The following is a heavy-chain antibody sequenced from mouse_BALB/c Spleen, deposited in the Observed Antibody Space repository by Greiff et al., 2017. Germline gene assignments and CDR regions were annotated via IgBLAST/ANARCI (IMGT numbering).Heavy chain of an antibody. D-gene: IGHD2-1*01. CDR1: GYSITSGYY. CDR2: ISYDGSN. V-gene: IGHV3-6*02. Sequence: EVKLQESGPGLVKPSQSLSLTCSVTGYSITSGYYWNWIRQFPGNKLEWMGYISYDGSNNYNPSLKNRISITRDTSKNQFFLKLNSVTTEDTATYYCARGDGNDFDYWGQGTTLTVSS. J-gene: IGHJ2*01. CDR3: ARGDGNDFDY.